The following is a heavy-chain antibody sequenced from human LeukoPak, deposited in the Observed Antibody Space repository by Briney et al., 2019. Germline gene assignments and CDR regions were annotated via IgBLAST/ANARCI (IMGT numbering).Heavy chain of an antibody. D-gene: IGHD3-3*01. CDR1: GFTFSDYY. CDR3: ASGHYDFWSGYYSYNWFDP. V-gene: IGHV3-11*04. CDR2: ISSSGSTI. J-gene: IGHJ5*02. Sequence: GGSLRLSCAASGFTFSDYYMSWIRQAPGKGLEWVSYISSSGSTIYYADSVKGRFTISRDSAKNSLYLQMNSLRAEDTAVYYCASGHYDFWSGYYSYNWFDPWGQGTLVTVSS.